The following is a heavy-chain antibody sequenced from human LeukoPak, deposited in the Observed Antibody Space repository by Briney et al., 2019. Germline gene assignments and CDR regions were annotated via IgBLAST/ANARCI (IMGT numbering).Heavy chain of an antibody. CDR2: INPNSGGT. D-gene: IGHD1-26*01. V-gene: IGHV1-2*02. CDR1: AYTFTGYY. CDR3: ARGVVGAPYFDY. Sequence: ASVKVSCKASAYTFTGYYMHWVRQAPGQGLEWMGWINPNSGGTNYEQKFQGRVTMTRDTSISTAYMELSRLRSDDTAVYYCARGVVGAPYFDYWGQGTLVTVSS. J-gene: IGHJ4*02.